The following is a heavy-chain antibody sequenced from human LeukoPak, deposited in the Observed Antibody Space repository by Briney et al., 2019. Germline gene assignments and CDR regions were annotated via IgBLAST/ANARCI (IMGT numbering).Heavy chain of an antibody. V-gene: IGHV4-39*01. CDR2: IYYSGST. J-gene: IGHJ3*02. CDR1: GGSISSSSYY. Sequence: SETLSLTCTVSGGSISSSSYYWGWIRQPPGKGLEWIGSIYYSGSTYYNPSLKSRVTISVDTSKNQFSLKLSSVTAADTAVYYCARPVAGTVDAFDIWGQGTMVTVSS. CDR3: ARPVAGTVDAFDI. D-gene: IGHD6-19*01.